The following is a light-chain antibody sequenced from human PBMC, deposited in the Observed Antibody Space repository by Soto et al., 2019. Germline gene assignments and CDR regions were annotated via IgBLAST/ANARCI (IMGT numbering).Light chain of an antibody. CDR1: SGHSNYA. Sequence: QLVLTQSPSASASLGASVKLTCTLSSGHSNYAIAWHQQQPEKGPRFLMKLNSDGSHSKGDRIPDRFSGSSSGAERSLTVSPLQSEAEADYYCQPWVTGVHIFGGGTKLTVL. CDR2: LNSDGSH. J-gene: IGLJ2*01. V-gene: IGLV4-69*01. CDR3: QPWVTGVHI.